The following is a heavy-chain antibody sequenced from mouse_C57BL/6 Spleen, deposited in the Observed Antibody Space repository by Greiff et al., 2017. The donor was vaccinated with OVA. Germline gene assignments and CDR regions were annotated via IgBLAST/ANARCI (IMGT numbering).Heavy chain of an antibody. V-gene: IGHV1-81*01. D-gene: IGHD2-4*01. J-gene: IGHJ4*01. CDR1: GYTFTSYG. CDR2: IYPRSGNT. Sequence: VQLQQSGAELARPGASVKLSCKASGYTFTSYGISWVKQRTGQGLEWIGEIYPRSGNTYYNEKFKGKATLTADKSSSTAYMELRSLTSEDAAVYFCANYDYDGYYAKDDWGQGTSVTVSS. CDR3: ANYDYDGYYAKDD.